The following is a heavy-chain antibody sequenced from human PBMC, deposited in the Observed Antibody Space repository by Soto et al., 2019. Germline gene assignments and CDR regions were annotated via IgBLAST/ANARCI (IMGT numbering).Heavy chain of an antibody. D-gene: IGHD3-10*01. CDR3: ARDKGYYYGSGSPLDY. CDR2: ISSSSSTI. Sequence: EVQLVESGGGLVQPGGSLRLSCAASGFTFSSYSMNWVRQAPGKGLEWVSYISSSSSTIYYADSVKGRFTISRDNAKNSLXLQMNSLXAEDTXVXYCARDKGYYYGSGSPLDYWGQGTLVTVSS. CDR1: GFTFSSYS. V-gene: IGHV3-48*01. J-gene: IGHJ4*02.